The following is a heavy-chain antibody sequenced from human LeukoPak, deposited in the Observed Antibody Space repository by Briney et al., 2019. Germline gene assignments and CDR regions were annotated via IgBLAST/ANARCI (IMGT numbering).Heavy chain of an antibody. V-gene: IGHV1-46*01. CDR3: ARVLRGSGYHIGAFDI. CDR2: INPSGGST. D-gene: IGHD3-22*01. CDR1: GYTFTSYY. Sequence: ASVKVSCKASGYTFTSYYMHWVRQAPGQGLEWMGIINPSGGSTSYAQKFQGRVTMTRDTSTSTVYMELSSLRSEDTAVYYCARVLRGSGYHIGAFDIWGQGTMVTVSS. J-gene: IGHJ3*02.